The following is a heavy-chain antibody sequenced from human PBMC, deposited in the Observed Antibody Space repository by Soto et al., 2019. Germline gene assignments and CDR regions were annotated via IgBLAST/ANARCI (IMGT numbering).Heavy chain of an antibody. CDR1: GYSFTSYY. V-gene: IGHV1-46*01. J-gene: IGHJ6*03. Sequence: ASVKVSCKASGYSFTSYYMHWVRQAPGQGLEWMGIINPSGGSTNYAQKFQGRVTITADKSTTTAYMELSSLRSEDTAVYYCARVSEMGTVTEGFYYYMDVWGKETTVTVSS. CDR3: ARVSEMGTVTEGFYYYMDV. CDR2: INPSGGST. D-gene: IGHD4-17*01.